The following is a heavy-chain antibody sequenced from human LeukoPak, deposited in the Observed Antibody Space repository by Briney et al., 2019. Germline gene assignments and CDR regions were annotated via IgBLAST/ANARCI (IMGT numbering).Heavy chain of an antibody. CDR2: ISGSGGST. Sequence: PGGSLRLSCAAPGFTFSRYAMSWVRQAPGKGLEWVSAISGSGGSTYYADSVKGRFTISRDNSKNTLYVQMNSLRAEDTAVYYCAKSDYGHYFDYWGQGTLVTVSS. V-gene: IGHV3-23*01. CDR1: GFTFSRYA. J-gene: IGHJ4*02. CDR3: AKSDYGHYFDY. D-gene: IGHD3-16*01.